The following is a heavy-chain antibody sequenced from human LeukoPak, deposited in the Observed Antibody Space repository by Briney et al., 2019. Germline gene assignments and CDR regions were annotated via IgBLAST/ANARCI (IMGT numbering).Heavy chain of an antibody. CDR2: TSGSGGTS. J-gene: IGHJ4*02. V-gene: IGHV3-23*01. Sequence: GGSLRLSCAASGFTFRNYAMNWVRQAPGKGLEWVSGTSGSGGTSYYADSVKGRFTISRDSSKNTLYLQMNSLRAEDTAVYYCARSLGDYGTNVRRRGLDYWGQGTLVTVSS. CDR1: GFTFRNYA. CDR3: ARSLGDYGTNVRRRGLDY. D-gene: IGHD4/OR15-4a*01.